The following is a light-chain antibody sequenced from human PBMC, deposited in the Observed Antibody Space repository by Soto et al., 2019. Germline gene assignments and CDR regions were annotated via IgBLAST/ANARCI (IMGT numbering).Light chain of an antibody. Sequence: DVVMTQSPLSLPVALGQPASISCRSSQSLAYSDGNTNLNWFLQRPGQSPRRLIYKVSNRDSGVLDRFSGSGSGTDFTLKISRVEAEDVGIYYCMQGTHWPPTFGQGTKVEIK. CDR3: MQGTHWPPT. CDR2: KVS. V-gene: IGKV2-30*01. J-gene: IGKJ1*01. CDR1: QSLAYSDGNTN.